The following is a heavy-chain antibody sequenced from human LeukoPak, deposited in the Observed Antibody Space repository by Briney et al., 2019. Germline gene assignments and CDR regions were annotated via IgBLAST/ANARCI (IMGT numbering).Heavy chain of an antibody. J-gene: IGHJ4*02. CDR1: GFTFSSYD. CDR3: ARAKGPWRFDY. V-gene: IGHV3-13*01. CDR2: IGTAGDT. D-gene: IGHD1-1*01. Sequence: SGGSLRLSCAASGFTFSSYDMHWVRQATGKGREWVSAIGTAGDTYYPGSVKGRFTISRENAKNSLYLQMNSLRAGDTAVYYCARAKGPWRFDYWGQGTLVTVSS.